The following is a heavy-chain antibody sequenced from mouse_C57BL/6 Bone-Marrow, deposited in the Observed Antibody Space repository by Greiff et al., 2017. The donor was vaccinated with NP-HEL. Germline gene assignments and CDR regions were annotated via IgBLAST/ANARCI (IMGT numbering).Heavy chain of an antibody. D-gene: IGHD1-1*01. CDR1: GFTFSDYG. Sequence: DVMLVESGGGLVKPGGSLKLSCAASGFTFSDYGMHWVRQATEKGLEWVAYISSGSSTIYYADTVKGRFTISRDNAKNTLFLQMTSLRSEDTAMYYCARPHDGSSPGYFDVWGTGTTVTVSS. CDR3: ARPHDGSSPGYFDV. V-gene: IGHV5-17*01. CDR2: ISSGSSTI. J-gene: IGHJ1*03.